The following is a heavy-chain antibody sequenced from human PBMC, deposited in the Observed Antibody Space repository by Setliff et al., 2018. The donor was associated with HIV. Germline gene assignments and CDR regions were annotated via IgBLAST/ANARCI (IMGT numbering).Heavy chain of an antibody. Sequence: PSETLSLTCTVSRGSIGSGGYYWSWIRQHPERGLEWIGRIFTSGTTNYNPSLRSRVTNSVDTSKNQFSLRLSSVTAADTAVYYCAREGFYNSYYYYMDVWGIGTTVTVSS. V-gene: IGHV4-61*02. D-gene: IGHD2-2*02. CDR1: RGSIGSGGYY. CDR3: AREGFYNSYYYYMDV. CDR2: IFTSGTT. J-gene: IGHJ6*03.